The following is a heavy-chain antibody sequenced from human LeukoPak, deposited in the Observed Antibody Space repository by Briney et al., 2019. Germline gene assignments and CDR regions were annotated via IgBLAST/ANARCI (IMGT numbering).Heavy chain of an antibody. Sequence: GGSLRLSCAASGFTFSSYEMNWVRQAPGKGLEWVSYISSSGSTIYYADSVKGRFTISRDNAKNSLYLQMNSLRAEDTAVYYCARDLVYYYGSGSYLDYYGMDVWGQGTTVTVSS. J-gene: IGHJ6*02. D-gene: IGHD3-10*01. V-gene: IGHV3-48*03. CDR2: ISSSGSTI. CDR1: GFTFSSYE. CDR3: ARDLVYYYGSGSYLDYYGMDV.